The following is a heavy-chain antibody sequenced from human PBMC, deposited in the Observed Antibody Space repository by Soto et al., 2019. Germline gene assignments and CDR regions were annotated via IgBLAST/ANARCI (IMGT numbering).Heavy chain of an antibody. CDR3: ARHEIFGVVPFDP. D-gene: IGHD3-3*01. Sequence: LSLTCTVSGGSISSYCWSWIRQPPGKGLEWIGYIYYSGSTNYNPSLKSRVTISVDTSKNQFSLKLSSVTAADTAVYYCARHEIFGVVPFDPWGQGTLVTVSS. V-gene: IGHV4-59*08. CDR2: IYYSGST. J-gene: IGHJ5*02. CDR1: GGSISSYC.